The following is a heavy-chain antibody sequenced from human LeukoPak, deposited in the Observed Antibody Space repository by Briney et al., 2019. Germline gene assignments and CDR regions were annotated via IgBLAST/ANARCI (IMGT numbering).Heavy chain of an antibody. CDR2: IYYSGST. CDR1: GGSISSSSYY. CDR3: ARTVGAAYFFDY. Sequence: SETLSLTCTVSGGSISSSSYYWGWIRQPPGKGLEWIGSIYYSGSTYYNPSLKSRVTISVDTSKNQFSLKLNSVTAADTAVYYCARTVGAAYFFDYWGQGTLVTVSS. D-gene: IGHD1-26*01. V-gene: IGHV4-39*01. J-gene: IGHJ4*02.